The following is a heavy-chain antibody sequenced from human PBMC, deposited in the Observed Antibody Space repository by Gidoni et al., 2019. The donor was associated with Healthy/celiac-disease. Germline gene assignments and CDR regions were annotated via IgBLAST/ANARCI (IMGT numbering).Heavy chain of an antibody. D-gene: IGHD3-10*01. CDR1: GGSISSYY. Sequence: QVQLQESGPGLVKPSETLSLTCPVSGGSISSYYWSWIRQPPGKGLEWIGYIYYSGSTNYNPSLKSRVTISVDTSKNQFSLKLSSVTAADTAVYYCARITMVRGVITFDYWGQGTLVTVSS. V-gene: IGHV4-59*01. CDR3: ARITMVRGVITFDY. CDR2: IYYSGST. J-gene: IGHJ4*02.